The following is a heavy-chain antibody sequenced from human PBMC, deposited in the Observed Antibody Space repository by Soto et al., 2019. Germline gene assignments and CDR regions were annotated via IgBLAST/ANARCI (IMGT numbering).Heavy chain of an antibody. D-gene: IGHD6-19*01. CDR2: IWYDGSNK. Sequence: GGSLRLSCAASGFPFSNYGMHWVRQAPGKGLEWVALIWYDGSNKYYADSVKGRFTISRDNSKNMLYLQMNSLRAEDTAVYYSARDRSGWHNAFDIWGQGTMVTVSS. J-gene: IGHJ3*02. CDR3: ARDRSGWHNAFDI. V-gene: IGHV3-33*01. CDR1: GFPFSNYG.